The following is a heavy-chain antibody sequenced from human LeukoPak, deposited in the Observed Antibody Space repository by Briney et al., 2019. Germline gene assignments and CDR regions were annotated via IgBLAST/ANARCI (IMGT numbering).Heavy chain of an antibody. CDR3: ARSRYCSGGSCYQEPDAFVI. CDR1: GFTFSSYG. Sequence: GGSLRLSCAASGFTFSSYGMHWVRQAPGKGLEWVAVIWYDGSNKYYADSVKGRFTISRDNSKNTLYLQMNSLRAEDTAVYYCARSRYCSGGSCYQEPDAFVIWGQGTMVTVSS. V-gene: IGHV3-33*01. D-gene: IGHD2-15*01. J-gene: IGHJ3*02. CDR2: IWYDGSNK.